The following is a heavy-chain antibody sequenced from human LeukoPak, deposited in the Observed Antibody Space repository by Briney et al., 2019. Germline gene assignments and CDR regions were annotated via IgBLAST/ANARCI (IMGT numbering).Heavy chain of an antibody. V-gene: IGHV1-2*02. J-gene: IGHJ3*02. CDR2: INFNSGGT. CDR3: ARDGNFDI. CDR1: GYAFTGYF. Sequence: ASVKVSCKASGYAFTGYFIHWVRQAQGQGLGLMGWINFNSGGTKFLQNFQGRVTMTRDTSISTAYMELSWLRDDDTAVYYCARDGNFDIWGQGTVVTVSS. D-gene: IGHD4-23*01.